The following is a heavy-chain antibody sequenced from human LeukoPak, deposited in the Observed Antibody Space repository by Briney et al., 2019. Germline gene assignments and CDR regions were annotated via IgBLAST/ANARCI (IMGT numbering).Heavy chain of an antibody. Sequence: PGGSLRLSCAASGFTFSSYSMNWVRQAPGKGLEWVSSISSSSSYIYYADSVKGRFTISRDNAKNSLYLQMNSLRAEDTAVYYCAVEQQLVLRPTTNWGQGILVTVSS. CDR2: ISSSSSYI. D-gene: IGHD6-13*01. V-gene: IGHV3-21*01. J-gene: IGHJ4*02. CDR3: AVEQQLVLRPTTN. CDR1: GFTFSSYS.